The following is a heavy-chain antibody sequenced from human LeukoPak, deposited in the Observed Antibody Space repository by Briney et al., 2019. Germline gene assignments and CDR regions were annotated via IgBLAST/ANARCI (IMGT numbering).Heavy chain of an antibody. J-gene: IGHJ6*03. Sequence: SETLSLTCTVSNGSISSHYWSWIRQPPGKGLEWIGLIYSSGYTNYNPSLKSRVTTSVDRSRNQFSLKLSSATAADTAVYYCARNERRAQKDTYYAYFYYMDVWGKGSTVTVSS. D-gene: IGHD6-25*01. CDR1: NGSISSHY. CDR2: IYSSGYT. V-gene: IGHV4-59*11. CDR3: ARNERRAQKDTYYAYFYYMDV.